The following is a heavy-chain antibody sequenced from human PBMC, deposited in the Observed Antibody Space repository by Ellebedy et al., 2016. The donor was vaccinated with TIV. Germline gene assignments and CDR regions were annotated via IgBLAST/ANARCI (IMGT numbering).Heavy chain of an antibody. V-gene: IGHV4-39*01. J-gene: IGHJ4*02. Sequence: ESLKISCTVSGGSISSSVYYWGWIRQPPGKGLEWIGSIYYSGSTHYNPSLQSQITISLDTAKNQFSLRLDSVTAADTAVYYCARHRTRTVVATAVFDYWGQGSLVTVSS. CDR1: GGSISSSVYY. D-gene: IGHD2-21*02. CDR3: ARHRTRTVVATAVFDY. CDR2: IYYSGST.